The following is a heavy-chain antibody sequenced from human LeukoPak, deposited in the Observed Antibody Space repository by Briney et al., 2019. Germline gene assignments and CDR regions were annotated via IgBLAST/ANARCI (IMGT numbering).Heavy chain of an antibody. Sequence: GGSLRLSCVASGFTFTSYWMTWVRQAPGKGLEWVANIKEDGSEKNYVDSVKGRFTISRDNAKNSLYLQMNSLRVDDTAVYYCARSGSDNDYWGQGTLVTVSS. CDR3: ARSGSDNDY. J-gene: IGHJ4*02. V-gene: IGHV3-7*01. D-gene: IGHD6-25*01. CDR2: IKEDGSEK. CDR1: GFTFTSYW.